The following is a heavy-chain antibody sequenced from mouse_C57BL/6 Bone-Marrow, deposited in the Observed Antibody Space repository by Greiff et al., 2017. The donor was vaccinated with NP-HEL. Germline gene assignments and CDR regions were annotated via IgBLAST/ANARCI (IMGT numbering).Heavy chain of an antibody. D-gene: IGHD2-1*01. Sequence: VQVVESGPGLVQPSQSLSITCTVSGFSLTSYGVHWVRQSPGKGLEWLGVIWSGGSTDYNAAFISRLSISKDNSKSQVFFKMNSLQADDTAIYYCARSAYGKGTYYFDYWGQGTTLTVSS. CDR2: IWSGGST. CDR3: ARSAYGKGTYYFDY. J-gene: IGHJ2*01. CDR1: GFSLTSYG. V-gene: IGHV2-2*01.